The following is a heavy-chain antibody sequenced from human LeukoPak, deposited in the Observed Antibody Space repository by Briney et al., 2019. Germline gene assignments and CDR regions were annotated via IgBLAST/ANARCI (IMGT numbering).Heavy chain of an antibody. J-gene: IGHJ6*02. D-gene: IGHD6-19*01. CDR2: IAYDGSNK. CDR3: AKGSQWPNGMDV. CDR1: GFTFNSNG. V-gene: IGHV3-30*18. Sequence: PGGSLRLSCAASGFTFNSNGMHWVRQAPGKGLEWVAVIAYDGSNKYYGDSVKGRFTISRDNSKNTLYLQMNSLRAEDTAVYYCAKGSQWPNGMDVWGQGTTVTVS.